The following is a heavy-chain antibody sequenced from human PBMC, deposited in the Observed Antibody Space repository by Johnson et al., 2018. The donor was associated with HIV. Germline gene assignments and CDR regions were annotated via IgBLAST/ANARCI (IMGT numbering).Heavy chain of an antibody. J-gene: IGHJ3*02. CDR1: GFTFSSYA. V-gene: IGHV3-23*04. CDR3: AKATQGSLDI. Sequence: VQLVESGGGLVQPGGSLRLSCAASGFTFSSYAMSWVRQAPGKGLEWVSTISSSGGNTYYADSVKGRFPISRDKSKNTLYLQMNSRRAEDTAVYYCAKATQGSLDIWGQGTMVTVSS. CDR2: ISSSGGNT.